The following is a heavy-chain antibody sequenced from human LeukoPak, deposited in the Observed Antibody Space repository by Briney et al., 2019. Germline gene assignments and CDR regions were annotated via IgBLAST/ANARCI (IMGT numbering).Heavy chain of an antibody. V-gene: IGHV3-7*01. CDR1: GFTFSGYW. CDR3: ARPPRGYYYDSSGYYND. Sequence: GGSLRLSCAASGFTFSGYWMSWVRQAPGKGLEWVANIKQDGSEKYYVDSVKGRFTISRDNAKNSLYLQMNSLRAEDAAVYYCARPPRGYYYDSSGYYNDWGQGTLVTVSS. CDR2: IKQDGSEK. J-gene: IGHJ4*02. D-gene: IGHD3-22*01.